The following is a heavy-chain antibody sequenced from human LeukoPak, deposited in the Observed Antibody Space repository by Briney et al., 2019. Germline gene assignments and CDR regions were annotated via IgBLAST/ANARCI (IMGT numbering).Heavy chain of an antibody. CDR2: IYSSGST. V-gene: IGHV4-4*07. CDR3: ARESSDWYPFDY. Sequence: SETLSLTCTVSGGSISNYYWSWIRQPAGKRLEWIGHIYSSGSTNYNPSLMSRVTMSVDTSKNQFSLKLRSVTAADTAVYYCARESSDWYPFDYWGQGTLVTVSS. J-gene: IGHJ4*02. D-gene: IGHD6-19*01. CDR1: GGSISNYY.